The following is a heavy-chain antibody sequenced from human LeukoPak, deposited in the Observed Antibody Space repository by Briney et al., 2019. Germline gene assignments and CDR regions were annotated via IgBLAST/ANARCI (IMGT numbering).Heavy chain of an antibody. D-gene: IGHD1-26*01. CDR3: ARDVDSRGATEGGFDY. Sequence: KPSETLSLTCTVSGGSISSSSYYWGWIRQPPGKGLEWIGTIYYSGSTYYNPSLKSRVTISIDTSKNHFSLKLSSVTAADTAVYYCARDVDSRGATEGGFDYWGQGTLVTVSS. J-gene: IGHJ4*02. V-gene: IGHV4-39*07. CDR1: GGSISSSSYY. CDR2: IYYSGST.